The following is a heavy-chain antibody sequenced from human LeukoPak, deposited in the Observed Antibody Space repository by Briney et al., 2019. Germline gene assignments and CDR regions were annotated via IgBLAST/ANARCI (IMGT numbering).Heavy chain of an antibody. V-gene: IGHV1-2*02. CDR1: GYTFTGYY. CDR2: INPNSGGT. CDR3: ARESRYNWNDNWFDP. Sequence: ASVKVSCKASGYTFTGYYMHWVRQAPGQGLEWMGWINPNSGGTNYAQKFQGRVTMTRDTSISTAYMELGRLRSDDTAVYYCARESRYNWNDNWFDPWGQGTLVTVSS. J-gene: IGHJ5*02. D-gene: IGHD1-1*01.